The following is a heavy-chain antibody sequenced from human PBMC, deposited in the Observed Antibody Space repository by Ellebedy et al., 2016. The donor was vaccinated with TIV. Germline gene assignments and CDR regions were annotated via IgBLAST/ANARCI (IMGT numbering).Heavy chain of an antibody. J-gene: IGHJ5*02. CDR3: ARRGSYGDYAVQVNSWFDT. D-gene: IGHD4-17*01. V-gene: IGHV3-7*01. CDR1: GFSFRSYW. Sequence: GESLKISCAASGFSFRSYWMSWVRQAPGKGLEWVANIYQDGGVQYYVDSVKGRFTTSRDNTDNSLFLQMNSLRAEDTAVYYCARRGSYGDYAVQVNSWFDTWGQGTLVSVSS. CDR2: IYQDGGVQ.